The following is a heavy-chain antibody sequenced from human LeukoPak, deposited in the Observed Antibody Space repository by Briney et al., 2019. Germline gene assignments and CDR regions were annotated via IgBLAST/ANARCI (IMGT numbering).Heavy chain of an antibody. V-gene: IGHV4-34*01. CDR2: INHSGST. D-gene: IGHD6-13*01. Sequence: SETLSLTCAVYGGSFSGYYWSWIRQPPGKGLEWIGEINHSGSTNYNPSLKSRVTISVDTSKNQFSLKLSSVTAADTAVYYCASHPVAAAFQHWGQGTLVTVSS. CDR1: GGSFSGYY. CDR3: ASHPVAAAFQH. J-gene: IGHJ1*01.